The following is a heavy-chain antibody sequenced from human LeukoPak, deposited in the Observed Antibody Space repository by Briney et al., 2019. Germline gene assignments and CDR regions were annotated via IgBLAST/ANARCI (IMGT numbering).Heavy chain of an antibody. J-gene: IGHJ3*01. CDR2: IWSDGSHK. CDR1: GFIFSNYG. D-gene: IGHD2-21*01. V-gene: IGHV3-33*06. CDR3: AKGKVNHDGALDA. Sequence: PGRSLRLSCAASGFIFSNYGIHWVRQAPGKGLEWVALIWSDGSHKYYTDSVKGRFTISRDNSKNTVYLQMNSLRAEDTAVYYCAKGKVNHDGALDAWGQGTLVTVSS.